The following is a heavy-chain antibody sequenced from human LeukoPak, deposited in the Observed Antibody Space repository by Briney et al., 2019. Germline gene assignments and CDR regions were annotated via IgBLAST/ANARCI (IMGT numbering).Heavy chain of an antibody. D-gene: IGHD5-18*01. V-gene: IGHV1-69*13. J-gene: IGHJ6*02. CDR1: GGTFSSYA. CDR2: IIPIFGTA. Sequence: ASVKVSCKASGGTFSSYAISWVRQAPGQGLEWMGGIIPIFGTANYAQKFQGRVTITADESTSPAYMELSSLRSEDTAVYYCAREGRGYSFSEYYYYGMDVWGQGTTVTVSS. CDR3: AREGRGYSFSEYYYYGMDV.